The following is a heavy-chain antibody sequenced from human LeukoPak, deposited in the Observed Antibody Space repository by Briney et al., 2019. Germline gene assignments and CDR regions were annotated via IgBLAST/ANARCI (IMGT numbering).Heavy chain of an antibody. CDR2: ISAYNGNT. V-gene: IGHV1-18*01. CDR1: GYTFTSYG. J-gene: IGHJ6*03. D-gene: IGHD4-17*01. CDR3: AREQAGDDYGDYADRAMKYYYYMDI. Sequence: ASVKVSCKASGYTFTSYGISWVRQAPGQGLEWMGWISAYNGNTNYAQKLQGRVTMTTDTSTSTAYMELRSLRSDDTAVYYCAREQAGDDYGDYADRAMKYYYYMDIWGKGTTVTVSS.